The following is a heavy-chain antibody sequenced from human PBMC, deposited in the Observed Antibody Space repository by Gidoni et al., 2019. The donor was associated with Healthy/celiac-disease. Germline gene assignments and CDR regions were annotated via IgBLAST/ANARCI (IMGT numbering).Heavy chain of an antibody. Sequence: STYYNPSLKSRVTISVDTSKNQFSLKLSSVTAADTAVYYCARSDAGYSYGPPDYWGQGTLVTVSS. CDR2: ST. D-gene: IGHD5-18*01. CDR3: ARSDAGYSYGPPDY. J-gene: IGHJ4*02. V-gene: IGHV4-39*01.